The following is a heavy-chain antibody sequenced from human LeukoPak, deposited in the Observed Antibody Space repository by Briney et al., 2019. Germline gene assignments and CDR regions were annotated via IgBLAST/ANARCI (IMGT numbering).Heavy chain of an antibody. Sequence: GGSLRLSCAASGFTFSDYYMSWIRQAPGKGLEWVLYIGSSSTNTNYADSVKGRFTISRDNAKNSLYLQMNSLRAEDAAVYYCARSVEYYFDYWGQGTLVTVSS. CDR1: GFTFSDYY. J-gene: IGHJ4*02. D-gene: IGHD4-23*01. V-gene: IGHV3-11*03. CDR2: IGSSSTNT. CDR3: ARSVEYYFDY.